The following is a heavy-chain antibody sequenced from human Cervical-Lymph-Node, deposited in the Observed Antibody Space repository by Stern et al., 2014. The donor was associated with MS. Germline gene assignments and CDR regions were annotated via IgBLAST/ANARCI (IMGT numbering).Heavy chain of an antibody. CDR1: GFTFNNYD. J-gene: IGHJ4*02. Sequence: EVQLVESGGGLVKPGGSLRLSCAVSGFTFNNYDMNWVRQAPGKGLEWVSSISSSSSDIDYAESVKGRFTISRDNAKNSLYLQMNSLRVEDTAVYYCVTGRGYMSGQPDFDYWGQGALVTVTS. CDR2: ISSSSSDI. D-gene: IGHD5-18*01. CDR3: VTGRGYMSGQPDFDY. V-gene: IGHV3-21*01.